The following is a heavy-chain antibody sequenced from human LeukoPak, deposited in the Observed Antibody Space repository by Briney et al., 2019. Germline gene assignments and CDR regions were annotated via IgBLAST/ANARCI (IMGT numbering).Heavy chain of an antibody. CDR2: INHSGST. Sequence: SETLSLTCAVYGGSFSGHYWSWIRQPPGKGLEWIGEINHSGSTNYNPSLKSRVTISVDTSKNQFSLKLSSVTAADTAVYYCARRTRGLCSSTSCYANGYYYYYYMDVWGKGTTVTISS. CDR1: GGSFSGHY. J-gene: IGHJ6*03. D-gene: IGHD2-2*01. CDR3: ARRTRGLCSSTSCYANGYYYYYYMDV. V-gene: IGHV4-34*01.